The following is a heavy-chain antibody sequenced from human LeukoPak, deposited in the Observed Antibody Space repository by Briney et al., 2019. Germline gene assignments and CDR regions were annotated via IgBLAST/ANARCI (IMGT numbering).Heavy chain of an antibody. CDR1: GFTFSDYF. V-gene: IGHV3-11*04. CDR2: ISGSGSII. J-gene: IGHJ5*02. CDR3: ARGVESLGESSFDP. Sequence: GGSLRLSCAASGFTFSDYFMTWIRQAPGKGLESVSYISGSGSIIHYADSVKGRFTISRDNAKNSLYLQMNSLRAEDTAMYYCARGVESLGESSFDPWGQGSLVTVSS. D-gene: IGHD3-10*01.